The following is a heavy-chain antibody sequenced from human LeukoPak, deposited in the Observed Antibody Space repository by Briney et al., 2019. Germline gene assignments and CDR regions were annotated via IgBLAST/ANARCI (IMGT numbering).Heavy chain of an antibody. D-gene: IGHD3-9*01. J-gene: IGHJ4*02. CDR3: ASQKVYDILTGYSHPFDY. Sequence: PSETLSLTCTVSGGSISSYYWSWIRQPAGKGLEWIGRIYTSGSTNYNPSLKSRVTMSVDTSKNQFSLKLSSVTAADTAVHYCASQKVYDILTGYSHPFDYWGQGTLVTVSS. CDR1: GGSISSYY. V-gene: IGHV4-4*07. CDR2: IYTSGST.